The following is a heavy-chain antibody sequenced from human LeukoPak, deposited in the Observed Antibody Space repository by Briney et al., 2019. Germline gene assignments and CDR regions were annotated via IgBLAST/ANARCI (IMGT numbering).Heavy chain of an antibody. CDR2: ISYSGSST. J-gene: IGHJ4*02. V-gene: IGHV3-11*01. D-gene: IGHD1-26*01. Sequence: AEPLTLTCAVSGFPFRDYIMSWIRQPPGKGLEWFSYISYSGSSTYYSASVKGRFTISVDNSKNSLLLQMTRLPAEDTAIYYCAITGSYVLSWGQGTPVTVSS. CDR1: GFPFRDYI. CDR3: AITGSYVLS.